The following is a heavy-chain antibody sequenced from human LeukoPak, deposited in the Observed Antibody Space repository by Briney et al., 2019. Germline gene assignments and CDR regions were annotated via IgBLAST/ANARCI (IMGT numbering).Heavy chain of an antibody. V-gene: IGHV4-59*08. CDR1: GGSINSYY. D-gene: IGHD5-12*01. Sequence: SETLSLTCTVSGGSINSYYWSWIRQPPGKGLEWIGYIHSSGNTNYNPSLKSRVTISVDTSKNQFSLKLSSVTAADTAVHYCARMGGYSGYATHWGQGTLVTVSS. J-gene: IGHJ4*02. CDR2: IHSSGNT. CDR3: ARMGGYSGYATH.